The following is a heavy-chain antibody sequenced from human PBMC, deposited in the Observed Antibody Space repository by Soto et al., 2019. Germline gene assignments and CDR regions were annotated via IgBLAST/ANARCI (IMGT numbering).Heavy chain of an antibody. J-gene: IGHJ4*02. V-gene: IGHV4-31*11. CDR1: GGSISSGGYY. D-gene: IGHD5-12*01. CDR2: IYYSGST. Sequence: QVQLQESGPGLVKPSQTLSLTCGVYGGSISSGGYYWSWIRQHPGKGLEWIADIYYSGSTYYNPSLKSRVTISVDTSKNQLALKLSSVTAADTAVYYCARSGVPEISGYGLFDHWGRGTLVTVSS. CDR3: ARSGVPEISGYGLFDH.